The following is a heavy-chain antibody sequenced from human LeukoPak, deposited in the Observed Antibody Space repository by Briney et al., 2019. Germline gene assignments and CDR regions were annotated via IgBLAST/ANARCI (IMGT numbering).Heavy chain of an antibody. D-gene: IGHD3-10*01. CDR2: IDQDGSSQ. V-gene: IGHV3-7*01. CDR3: ARSLWPEDY. J-gene: IGHJ4*02. CDR1: GFAFSFYW. Sequence: HPGGSLRLSCAASGFAFSFYWASWVRQAPGKGLEWVANIDQDGSSQNYVDSVRGRFTISRDNAKNSVYLQMNSLRAEDTAVYYCARSLWPEDYWGPGILVTVSS.